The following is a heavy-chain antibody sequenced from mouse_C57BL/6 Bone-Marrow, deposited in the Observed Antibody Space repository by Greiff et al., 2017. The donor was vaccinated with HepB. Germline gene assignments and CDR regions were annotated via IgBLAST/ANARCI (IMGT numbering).Heavy chain of an antibody. CDR3: GREEINDYDEGY. CDR2: ISSGGSYT. V-gene: IGHV5-6*01. J-gene: IGHJ2*01. CDR1: GFTFSSYG. Sequence: EVKLVESGGDLVKPGGSLKLSCAASGFTFSSYGMSWVRQTPDKRLEWVATISSGGSYTYYPDSVKGRFTISRDNAKNTLYLQMSSLKSEDTAMYYCGREEINDYDEGYWGQGTTLTVSS. D-gene: IGHD2-4*01.